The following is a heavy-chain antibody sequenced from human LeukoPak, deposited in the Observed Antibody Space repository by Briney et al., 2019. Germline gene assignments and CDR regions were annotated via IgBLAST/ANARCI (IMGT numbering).Heavy chain of an antibody. V-gene: IGHV3-23*01. CDR2: ISGSGGTT. J-gene: IGHJ4*02. CDR3: AHWLVIRGVTAFDY. CDR1: GFTFSSYA. Sequence: GGSLRLSCAASGFTFSSYAMSWVRQAPGKGLDWVSSISGSGGTTYYADSVKGRFTISRDNAKNSLYLQMNGLRAEDTAVYYCAHWLVIRGVTAFDYWGQGTLVTVSS. D-gene: IGHD3-10*01.